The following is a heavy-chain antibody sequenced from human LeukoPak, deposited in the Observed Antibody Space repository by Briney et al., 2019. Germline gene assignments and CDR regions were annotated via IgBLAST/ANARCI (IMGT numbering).Heavy chain of an antibody. J-gene: IGHJ6*02. D-gene: IGHD4-11*01. CDR1: GGSFSGYY. CDR3: ARAQTTVTTAGVYYYGMDV. CDR2: IYYSGST. V-gene: IGHV4-59*01. Sequence: SETLSLTCAVYGGSFSGYYWSWIRQPPGKGLEWIGYIYYSGSTNYNPSLKSRVTISVDTSKNQFSLKLSSVTAADTAVYYCARAQTTVTTAGVYYYGMDVWGQGTTVTVSS.